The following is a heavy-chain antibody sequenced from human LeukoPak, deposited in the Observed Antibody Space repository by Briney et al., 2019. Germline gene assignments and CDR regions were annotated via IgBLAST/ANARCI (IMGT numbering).Heavy chain of an antibody. V-gene: IGHV4-38-2*01. CDR3: ARHPEYLPFDY. J-gene: IGHJ4*02. CDR2: IFHSGTT. Sequence: SETLSLTCAVSGYSISISYYWGWIRQPPGKGLEWIASIFHSGTTYYSPSLKSRVTISVDTSKNQFSLKLSSVTAADTAVYYCARHPEYLPFDYWGQGTLVTVSS. D-gene: IGHD6-6*01. CDR1: GYSISISYY.